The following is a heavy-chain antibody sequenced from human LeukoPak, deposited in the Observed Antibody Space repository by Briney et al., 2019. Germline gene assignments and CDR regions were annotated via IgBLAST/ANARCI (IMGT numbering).Heavy chain of an antibody. D-gene: IGHD3-10*01. V-gene: IGHV3-23*01. Sequence: GGSLRLSCAASGFSISNNGISWVRQAPGKRLEWVSGISGSGDVTWYADSVKGRFTISRDNSKNTLYLQMSSLRAEDSALYYCVKWVGFGHHWGQGTLVTVSS. CDR2: ISGSGDVT. CDR1: GFSISNNG. J-gene: IGHJ5*02. CDR3: VKWVGFGHH.